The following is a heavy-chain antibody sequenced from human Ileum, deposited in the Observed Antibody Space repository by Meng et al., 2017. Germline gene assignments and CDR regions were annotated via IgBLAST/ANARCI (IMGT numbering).Heavy chain of an antibody. Sequence: QVQLVESGGGVVQPGKSLRLSCAASGFTFSSYGMHWVRQAPGKGLEWVSITSNDGRNNKYADSVKGRFTISRDNSKNTLYLQMNSLRAEDTAVYYCTKAVAEMGYHFDSWGHGTLVTVSS. CDR3: TKAVAEMGYHFDS. V-gene: IGHV3-30*18. CDR2: TSNDGRNN. J-gene: IGHJ4*01. D-gene: IGHD6-19*01. CDR1: GFTFSSYG.